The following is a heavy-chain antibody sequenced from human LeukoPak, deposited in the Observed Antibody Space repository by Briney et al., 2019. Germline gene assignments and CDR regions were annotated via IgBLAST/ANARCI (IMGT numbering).Heavy chain of an antibody. V-gene: IGHV3-11*01. J-gene: IGHJ5*02. CDR2: IDSSGDVI. CDR1: GFIFSVYY. D-gene: IGHD6-13*01. Sequence: NPGRSLRLSCAASGFIFSVYYMTWIRQAPGKGLEWLSYIDSSGDVIYYGDSVKGRFTISRDNAKNSLYLQMNSLRAEDTAVYYCAKGTHSSSWHWYDPWGQGTLVTVSS. CDR3: AKGTHSSSWHWYDP.